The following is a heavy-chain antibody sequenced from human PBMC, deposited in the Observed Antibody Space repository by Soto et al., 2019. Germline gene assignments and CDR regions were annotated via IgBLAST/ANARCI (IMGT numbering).Heavy chain of an antibody. CDR1: GGSISSVGYY. D-gene: IGHD3-10*01. CDR3: ARDRVGTMGRGVISVDNYSGMDG. CDR2: IYYSGST. J-gene: IGHJ6*04. Sequence: SETLSLTCTVSGGSISSVGYYWIWIRQHPGKGLEWIGYIYYSGSTYYNPSLKSRVTISVDTSKNQFSLKLSSVTAADTAVYYCARDRVGTMGRGVISVDNYSGMDGCAKGTEVPVYS. V-gene: IGHV4-31*03.